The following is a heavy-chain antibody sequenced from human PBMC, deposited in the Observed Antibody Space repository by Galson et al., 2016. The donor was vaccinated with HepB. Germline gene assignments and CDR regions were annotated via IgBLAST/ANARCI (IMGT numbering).Heavy chain of an antibody. CDR1: GFSFTDYT. CDR3: ATSWSDCSGGSCYSGWFDP. D-gene: IGHD2-15*01. CDR2: ISFDGSNK. V-gene: IGHV3-30*04. J-gene: IGHJ5*02. Sequence: SLRLSCAASGFSFTDYTLHWVRQSPGKGLEWVAVISFDGSNKYYRDSVKGRFTISRDDSKNTLYLEMNGLRAEDTAVYYCATSWSDCSGGSCYSGWFDPWGQVALVTVSS.